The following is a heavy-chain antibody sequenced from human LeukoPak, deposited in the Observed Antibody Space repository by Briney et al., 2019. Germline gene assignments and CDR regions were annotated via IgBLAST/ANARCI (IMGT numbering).Heavy chain of an antibody. V-gene: IGHV4-38-2*02. Sequence: SETLSLTCAVSGYSVASAYYWNWVRQPPGKGLEWIGGIHHSGITYYNPSLKSRVTLSVDTSKNEVSLTLRSVTAADTAVYYCVRERGYYGDSLWGQGTLVIVSS. CDR1: GYSVASAYY. J-gene: IGHJ4*02. CDR2: IHHSGIT. CDR3: VRERGYYGDSL. D-gene: IGHD4-17*01.